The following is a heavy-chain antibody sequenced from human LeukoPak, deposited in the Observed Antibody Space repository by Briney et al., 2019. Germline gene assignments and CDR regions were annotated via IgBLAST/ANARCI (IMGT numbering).Heavy chain of an antibody. V-gene: IGHV3-43D*03. J-gene: IGHJ4*02. CDR3: AKDIGWRGSGSYYSDGIDY. Sequence: GGSLRLSCAASGFTFDDYAMHWVRQAPGKGLEWVSLISWDGGSTYYADSVKGRFTISRDNSKNSLYLQMNSLRAEDTALYYCAKDIGWRGSGSYYSDGIDYWGQGTLVTVSS. D-gene: IGHD3-10*01. CDR1: GFTFDDYA. CDR2: ISWDGGST.